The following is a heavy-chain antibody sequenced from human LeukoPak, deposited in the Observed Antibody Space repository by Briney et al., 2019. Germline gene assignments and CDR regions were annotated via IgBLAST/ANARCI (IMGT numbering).Heavy chain of an antibody. Sequence: GGSPRLSCSASGFTFSSYAMHWVRQAPGKGLEYVSAISSNGGSTYYADSVKGRFTISRDNSRNTLYLQMSSLRAEDTAVYYCVKDRTMVRGVMLYYYYGMDVWGKGTTVTVSS. CDR2: ISSNGGST. V-gene: IGHV3-64D*06. D-gene: IGHD3-10*01. J-gene: IGHJ6*04. CDR1: GFTFSSYA. CDR3: VKDRTMVRGVMLYYYYGMDV.